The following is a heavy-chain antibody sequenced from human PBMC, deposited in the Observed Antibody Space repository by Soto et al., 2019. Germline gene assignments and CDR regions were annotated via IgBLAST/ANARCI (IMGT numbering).Heavy chain of an antibody. CDR3: ARESEDLTSNFDY. V-gene: IGHV3-21*06. CDR1: GFTFTRYS. CDR2: ISSTTNYI. Sequence: PGGSLRLSCAASGFTFTRYSMNWVRQAPGKGLEWVSSISSTTNYIYYGDSMKGRFTISRDNGKNSLYLEIHSLRAEDTAVYYSARESEDLTSNFDYWGQGTLVTVSS. J-gene: IGHJ4*02.